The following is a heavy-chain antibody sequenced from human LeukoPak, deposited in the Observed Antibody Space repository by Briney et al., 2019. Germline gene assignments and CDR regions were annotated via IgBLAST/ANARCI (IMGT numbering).Heavy chain of an antibody. J-gene: IGHJ5*02. D-gene: IGHD5/OR15-5a*01. CDR2: IYYSGST. CDR1: GGSISSGDYY. V-gene: IGHV4-30-4*01. CDR3: ATSDTVSTYNWFDP. Sequence: NPSETLSLTCTVSGGSISSGDYYWSWIRQPPGKGLEWIGYIYYSGSTYYNPSLKNRVTISVDTSKNQFSLKLSSVTAADTAVYYCATSDTVSTYNWFDPWGQGTLVTVSS.